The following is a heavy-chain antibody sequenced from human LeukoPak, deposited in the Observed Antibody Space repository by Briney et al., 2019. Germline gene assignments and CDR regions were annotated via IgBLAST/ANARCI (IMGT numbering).Heavy chain of an antibody. CDR3: ARDYRGLWFGELLYPGEFDY. Sequence: GGSLRLSCAASGFTFSSYAMHWVRQAPDKGLEWVAVISYDGSNKYYADSVKGQFTISRDNSKNTLYLQMNSLRAEDTAVYYCARDYRGLWFGELLYPGEFDYWGQRTLVTVSS. J-gene: IGHJ4*02. CDR1: GFTFSSYA. V-gene: IGHV3-30-3*01. CDR2: ISYDGSNK. D-gene: IGHD3-10*01.